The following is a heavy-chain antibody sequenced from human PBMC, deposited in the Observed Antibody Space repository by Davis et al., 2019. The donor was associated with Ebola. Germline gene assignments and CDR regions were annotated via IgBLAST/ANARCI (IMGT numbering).Heavy chain of an antibody. V-gene: IGHV1-8*01. J-gene: IGHJ6*02. CDR3: ARGTAGTLFYYGMDV. CDR2: MNPNSGNT. CDR1: LYTHTSYD. Sequence: ASVNDSLQASLYTHTSYDSNCVRQATGQGLEWMGWMNPNSGNTGYAQKFQGRVTMTRNTSISTAYMELSSLRSEDTAVYYCARGTAGTLFYYGMDVWGQGTTVTVSS. D-gene: IGHD2-21*01.